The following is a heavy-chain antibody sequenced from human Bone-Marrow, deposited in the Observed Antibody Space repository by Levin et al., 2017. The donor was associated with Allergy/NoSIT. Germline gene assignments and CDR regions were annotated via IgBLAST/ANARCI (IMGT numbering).Heavy chain of an antibody. J-gene: IGHJ6*02. D-gene: IGHD4-17*01. CDR3: ARGDFGGYGPYYYYGMDV. V-gene: IGHV3-30*03. CDR1: GFTFSSYG. Sequence: GGSLRLSCAASGFTFSSYGFLWVRQAPGKGLEWVSFISNNENYKYYADSVKGRFTISRDNSKNTVYLEMNSLRTDDTAVYYCARGDFGGYGPYYYYGMDVWGQGTTVTVSS. CDR2: ISNNENYK.